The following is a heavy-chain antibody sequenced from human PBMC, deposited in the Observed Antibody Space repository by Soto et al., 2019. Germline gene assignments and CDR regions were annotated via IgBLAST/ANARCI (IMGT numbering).Heavy chain of an antibody. D-gene: IGHD2-15*01. J-gene: IGHJ4*02. V-gene: IGHV3-74*03. CDR2: VYNDGDTT. CDR1: GLTFRTYW. CDR3: EIRPGYSTGGEY. Sequence: EVQLVESGGGLVQPGGSLRLSCAASGLTFRTYWVIWVRQAPGKGLVWVSRVYNDGDTTMHAASVTGRFTISRDNAKNPVYLQMSGLRVADTAMYYCEIRPGYSTGGEYWGQGTLVTVSS.